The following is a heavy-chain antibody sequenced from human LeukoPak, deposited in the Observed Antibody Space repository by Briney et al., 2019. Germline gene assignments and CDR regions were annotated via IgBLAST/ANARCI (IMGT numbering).Heavy chain of an antibody. CDR2: IYTSGST. CDR1: GGSISSYY. J-gene: IGHJ3*02. Sequence: SETLSLTCTVSGGSISSYYWSWIRQPAGKGLEWIGRIYTSGSTNYNPSLKSRVTISIDTSKNQFSLKLSSVTAADTAVYYCARVWTTRGVGAFDIWGQGTMVTVSS. D-gene: IGHD3-10*01. V-gene: IGHV4-4*07. CDR3: ARVWTTRGVGAFDI.